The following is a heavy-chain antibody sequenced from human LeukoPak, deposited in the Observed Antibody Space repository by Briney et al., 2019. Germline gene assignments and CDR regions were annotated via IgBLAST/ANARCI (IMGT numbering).Heavy chain of an antibody. CDR1: GFTFSSYS. V-gene: IGHV3-21*01. D-gene: IGHD6-13*01. J-gene: IGHJ4*02. Sequence: GGSLRLSCAASGFTFSSYSMNWVRQAPGKGLEWVSFIRSSSSDIYYADSVKGRFTISRDNAKNSLYLQMDSLKAEDTAVYYCARTETTAGYSSSWADYWGQGTLVTVSS. CDR3: ARTETTAGYSSSWADY. CDR2: IRSSSSDI.